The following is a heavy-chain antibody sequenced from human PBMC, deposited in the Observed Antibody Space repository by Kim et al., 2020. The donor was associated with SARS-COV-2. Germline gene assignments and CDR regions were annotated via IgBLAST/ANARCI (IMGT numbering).Heavy chain of an antibody. CDR2: ISAYNGNT. CDR1: GYTFTSYG. Sequence: ASVKVSCKASGYTFTSYGISWVRQAPGQGLEWMGWISAYNGNTNYAQKLQGRVTMTTDTSTSTAYMELRSLRSDDTAVYYCARYSMIVEAGTGNAFDIWGQGTMVTVSS. CDR3: ARYSMIVEAGTGNAFDI. D-gene: IGHD3-22*01. J-gene: IGHJ3*02. V-gene: IGHV1-18*01.